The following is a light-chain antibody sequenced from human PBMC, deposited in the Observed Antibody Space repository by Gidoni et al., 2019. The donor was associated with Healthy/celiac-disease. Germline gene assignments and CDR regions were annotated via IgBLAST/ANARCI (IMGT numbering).Light chain of an antibody. Sequence: QSALTQPASVSGSPGQSITISCTGTSSDVGSYNLVSWYQQHPGKAPKLMIYEGSKRPSGVSNRFSGSKSGNTASLTISGLQAEDEADYYCCSYAGSSTFVVCGGGTKLTAL. J-gene: IGLJ2*01. V-gene: IGLV2-23*03. CDR3: CSYAGSSTFVV. CDR2: EGS. CDR1: SSDVGSYNL.